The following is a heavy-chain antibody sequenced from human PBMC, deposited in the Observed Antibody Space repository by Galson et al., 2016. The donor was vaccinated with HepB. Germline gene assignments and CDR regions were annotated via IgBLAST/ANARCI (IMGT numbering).Heavy chain of an antibody. CDR3: AKYRSPYYDIVTCYFPDNDAFEI. CDR2: ISGGGGNT. J-gene: IGHJ3*02. D-gene: IGHD3-9*01. V-gene: IGHV3-23*01. CDR1: GFTFSSYA. Sequence: SLRLSCAASGFTFSSYAMSWVRQAPGKGLEWVSTISGGGGNTDYADSVKGRFTISRDNSKNTLYLQMNSLRAEDTAVYYCAKYRSPYYDIVTCYFPDNDAFEIGGQGTMVTVSS.